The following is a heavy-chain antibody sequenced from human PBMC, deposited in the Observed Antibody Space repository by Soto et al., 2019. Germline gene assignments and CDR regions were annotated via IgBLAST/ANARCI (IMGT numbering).Heavy chain of an antibody. CDR3: TLDYFDY. V-gene: IGHV3-49*04. CDR2: IRSKAYGGTT. J-gene: IGHJ4*02. Sequence: GGSLRLSCTATGFTFGDYAMSWVRQATGKRLEWLGFIRSKAYGGTTEYAASVKGRFTISSDDCNSSAYLHRNSLKSEDTAVDYCTLDYFDYWSQGTLVTVAS. CDR1: GFTFGDYA.